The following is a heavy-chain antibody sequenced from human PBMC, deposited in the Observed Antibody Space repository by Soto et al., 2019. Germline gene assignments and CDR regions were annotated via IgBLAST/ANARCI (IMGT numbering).Heavy chain of an antibody. Sequence: QVHLVQSGAEVQKPGASVTLSCKSSGYSFTAYYTYYMHWVRQAPGQGLEWMGMGKPGGDYTIYAQKCQGRVSMNTDTSTSTLYMELSSLTSEDTVVYYCAREALTGYRDVDYWGKGTLVPVSS. J-gene: IGHJ4*02. V-gene: IGHV1-46*01. CDR2: GKPGGDYT. CDR3: AREALTGYRDVDY. D-gene: IGHD3-9*01. CDR1: GYSFTAYYTYY.